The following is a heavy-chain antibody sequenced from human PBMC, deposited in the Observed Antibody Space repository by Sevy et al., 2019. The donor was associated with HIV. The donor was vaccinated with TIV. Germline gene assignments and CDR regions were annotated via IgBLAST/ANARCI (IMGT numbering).Heavy chain of an antibody. CDR1: GFTFSIYN. J-gene: IGHJ4*02. Sequence: GGSLRLSCAASGFTFSIYNMNWVRQASGAGLEWVANINQDGGVTYYVDSVRGRFTISRDNGRNLVFLQMNSLRVDDTALYFCVRAIAKDGSFWGQGTLVTVSS. D-gene: IGHD6-13*01. V-gene: IGHV3-7*01. CDR2: INQDGGVT. CDR3: VRAIAKDGSF.